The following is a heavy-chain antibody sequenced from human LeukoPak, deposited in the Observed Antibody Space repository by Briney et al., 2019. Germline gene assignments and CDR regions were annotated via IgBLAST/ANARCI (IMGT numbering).Heavy chain of an antibody. D-gene: IGHD5-18*01. V-gene: IGHV4-34*01. CDR3: AIVGYSYSINDWSRTGLGAYPTKYYYYMDV. Sequence: SETLSLTCAVYGGSFSDYYWSWIRQPPGKGLEWIGEINLSGGTNHNRSLLSRVSMSVDTSKNQISLRVRPVTAADTAVYYCAIVGYSYSINDWSRTGLGAYPTKYYYYMDVWGKGTTVTVSS. J-gene: IGHJ6*03. CDR2: INLSGGT. CDR1: GGSFSDYY.